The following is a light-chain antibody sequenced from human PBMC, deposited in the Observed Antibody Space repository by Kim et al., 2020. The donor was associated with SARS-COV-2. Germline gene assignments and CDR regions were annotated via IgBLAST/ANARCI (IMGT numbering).Light chain of an antibody. CDR1: TGPVTSNQW. CDR2: ATN. V-gene: IGLV7-46*01. J-gene: IGLJ3*02. CDR3: SLNYAGGRM. Sequence: QAVVTQEPSLTVSPGGTVTLTCGSNTGPVTSNQWPYWVQQKPGQVPRTLIYATNNKHSWTTARFSGSLFGGKAALTLSGAQPDDEADYYCSLNYAGGRMFGGGTQLTVL.